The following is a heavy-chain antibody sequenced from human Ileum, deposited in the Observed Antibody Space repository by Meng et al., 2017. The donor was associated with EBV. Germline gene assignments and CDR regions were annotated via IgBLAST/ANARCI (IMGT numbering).Heavy chain of an antibody. CDR2: MSDSGIT. CDR1: GGSISVINW. CDR3: AKNGEKYFEY. V-gene: IGHV4-4*02. Sequence: SGPGLVEPSGTLSLPWAGSGGSISVINWWSWVPQSPEKGLEWIGEMSDSGITHYNPSLKSRVTISADKSNNQFSLKLTSVTSADTAVYFCAKNGEKYFEYWGQGTLVTVSS. J-gene: IGHJ4*02.